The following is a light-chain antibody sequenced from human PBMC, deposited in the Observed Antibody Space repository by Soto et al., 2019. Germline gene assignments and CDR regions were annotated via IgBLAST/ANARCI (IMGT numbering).Light chain of an antibody. CDR2: DTS. V-gene: IGKV3-20*01. CDR3: LQYGRSPYT. J-gene: IGKJ2*01. CDR1: QSVSSSY. Sequence: EMVLTQSPGTPSLSPGERVTLSCRASQSVSSSYFAWYQQKPGQAPRLLIHDTSSRATGTPDRFSGSGSATDFTLTISRVEPEDFAVYYCLQYGRSPYTFGQGTKLEI.